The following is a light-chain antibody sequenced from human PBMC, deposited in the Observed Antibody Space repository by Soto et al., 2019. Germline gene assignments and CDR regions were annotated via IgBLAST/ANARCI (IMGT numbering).Light chain of an antibody. CDR2: KAS. J-gene: IGKJ2*01. CDR1: QSISSW. V-gene: IGKV1-5*03. CDR3: QQYNRYSYT. Sequence: DIQMTQSPSTLSASVGDRVTINCRASQSISSWLAWYQQKPGKAPTLMIYKASSLESGVPSRFSGSGSGTEFTLTISSLQPDDFATYYCQQYNRYSYTFGQGTKLEIK.